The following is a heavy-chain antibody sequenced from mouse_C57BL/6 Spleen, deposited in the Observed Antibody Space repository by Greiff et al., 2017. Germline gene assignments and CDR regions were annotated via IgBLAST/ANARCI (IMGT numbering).Heavy chain of an antibody. CDR1: GYTFTGYW. V-gene: IGHV1-9*01. Sequence: QVQLQQSGAELMKPGASVKLSCKATGYTFTGYWIEWVKQRPGHGLEWIGEILPGSGSTNYNEKFKGKATFTADTSSTTAYLLLSSLTTEDSAIYYCAMDYGSPFAYWGQGTLVTVSA. CDR2: ILPGSGST. J-gene: IGHJ3*01. D-gene: IGHD1-1*01. CDR3: AMDYGSPFAY.